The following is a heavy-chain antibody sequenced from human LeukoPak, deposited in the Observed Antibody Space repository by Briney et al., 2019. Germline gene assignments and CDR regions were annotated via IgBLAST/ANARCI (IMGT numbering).Heavy chain of an antibody. CDR3: ARGPIFYYYYYMDV. CDR1: GYTFTGYY. J-gene: IGHJ6*03. Sequence: GTSVKVSCKASGYTFTGYYMHWVRQAPGQGLEWMGWINPNSGGTNYAQKFQGRVTMTRDTSISTAYMELSRLRSDDTAVYYCARGPIFYYYYYMDVWGKGTTVTVSS. CDR2: INPNSGGT. V-gene: IGHV1-2*02.